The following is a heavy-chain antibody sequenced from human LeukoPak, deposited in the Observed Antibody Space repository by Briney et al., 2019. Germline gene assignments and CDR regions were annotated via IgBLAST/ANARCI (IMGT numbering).Heavy chain of an antibody. D-gene: IGHD3-10*01. CDR1: GFTFSSSP. J-gene: IGHJ4*02. V-gene: IGHV3-23*01. Sequence: GGSLRLSCAASGFTFSSSPMSWVRQAPGKGLDWVSSISADGPTYYADSVKGRFTISRDNSKNTLYLQMNSLRAEDTAVYYCARDLGDYGDYWGQGTLVTVSS. CDR2: ISADGPT. CDR3: ARDLGDYGDY.